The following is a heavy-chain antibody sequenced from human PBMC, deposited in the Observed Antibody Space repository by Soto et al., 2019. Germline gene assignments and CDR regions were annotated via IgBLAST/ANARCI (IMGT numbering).Heavy chain of an antibody. V-gene: IGHV1-2*04. J-gene: IGHJ6*02. D-gene: IGHD3-9*01. CDR2: INPNSGGT. Sequence: ASVKVSCKASGYTFTGYYMHWVRQAPGQGLEWMGWINPNSGGTNYAQKFQGWVTMTRDTSISTAYMELSRLRSDDTAVYYCARDRALLRYFDWLPGHYYGMDVWGQGTTVTVSS. CDR3: ARDRALLRYFDWLPGHYYGMDV. CDR1: GYTFTGYY.